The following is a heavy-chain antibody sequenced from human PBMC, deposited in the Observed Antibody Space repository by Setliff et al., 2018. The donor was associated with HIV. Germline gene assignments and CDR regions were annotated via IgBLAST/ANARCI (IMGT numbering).Heavy chain of an antibody. V-gene: IGHV4-38-2*02. J-gene: IGHJ4*02. CDR1: GYSISSGYY. CDR3: ARGGFQRILVVVSATPYFDS. D-gene: IGHD2-15*01. CDR2: IFHSGTT. Sequence: SETLSLTCTVSGYSISSGYYWGSIRQPPGKGLEWIGSIFHSGTTYYNPSLKSRVTMSVDTSENQFSLKLRSVTAAETAMYYCARGGFQRILVVVSATPYFDSWGQGTLVTVSS.